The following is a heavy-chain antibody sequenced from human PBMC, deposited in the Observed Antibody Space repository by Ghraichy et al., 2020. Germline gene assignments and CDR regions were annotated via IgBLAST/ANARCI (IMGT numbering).Heavy chain of an antibody. Sequence: GGSLRLSCAASGFTFSDHYIDWVRQAPGKGLEWVGRTRNKAKSYTTEYAASVKGRFTISRDDSKNSLYLQMNSLQTEDTAVYFCARGGSAAAGTGDLYGTDVWGQGTTVTVSS. CDR3: ARGGSAAAGTGDLYGTDV. V-gene: IGHV3-72*01. J-gene: IGHJ6*02. CDR2: TRNKAKSYTT. D-gene: IGHD6-13*01. CDR1: GFTFSDHY.